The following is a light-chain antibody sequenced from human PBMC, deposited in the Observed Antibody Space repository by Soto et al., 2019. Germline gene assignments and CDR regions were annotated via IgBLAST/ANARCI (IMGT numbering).Light chain of an antibody. CDR1: QSVLYSSNNKDS. V-gene: IGKV4-1*01. CDR2: WAS. J-gene: IGKJ4*01. CDR3: QQYYDLLT. Sequence: DIVMTQSPGSLAVSLGERATINYRSSQSVLYSSNNKDSIAWYQQKPGQPPRLLIYWASTRESGVPDRFSGSGSGTDFTLTISSLQAEDVAVYYCQQYYDLLTFGGGTKVEIK.